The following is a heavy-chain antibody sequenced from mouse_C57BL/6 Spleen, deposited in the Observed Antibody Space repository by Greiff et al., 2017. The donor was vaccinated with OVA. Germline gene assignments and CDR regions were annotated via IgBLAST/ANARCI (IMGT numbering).Heavy chain of an antibody. CDR3: ARPDSNAAWFAY. CDR2: ISNGGGST. Sequence: EVHLVESGGGLVQPGGSLKLSCAASGFTFSDYYMYWVRQTPEKRLEWVAYISNGGGSTYYPDTVKGRFTISRDNAKNTLYLQMSRLKSEDTAMYYCARPDSNAAWFAYWGQGTLVTVSA. J-gene: IGHJ3*01. V-gene: IGHV5-12*01. CDR1: GFTFSDYY. D-gene: IGHD2-5*01.